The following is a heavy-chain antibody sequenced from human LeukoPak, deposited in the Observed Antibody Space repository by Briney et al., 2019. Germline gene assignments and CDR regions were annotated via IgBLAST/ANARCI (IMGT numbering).Heavy chain of an antibody. V-gene: IGHV1-2*06. CDR3: ARVPCSSTSCYFVPDNWFDP. J-gene: IGHJ5*02. D-gene: IGHD2-2*01. CDR1: GYTFTGYH. CDR2: INPNSGDT. Sequence: ASVKVSCKASGYTFTGYHMHWVRQAPGQGLEWMGRINPNSGDTNYAQKFQGRVTMTRDTSISTAYMELSRLRSDDTAVYYCARVPCSSTSCYFVPDNWFDPWGQGTLVTVSS.